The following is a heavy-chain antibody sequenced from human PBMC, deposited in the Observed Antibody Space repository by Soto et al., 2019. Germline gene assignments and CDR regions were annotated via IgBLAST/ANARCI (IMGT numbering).Heavy chain of an antibody. D-gene: IGHD4-17*01. Sequence: EVHLVQSGGGLVQPGGSLRLSCAASGFTVSNNYLSWVRQAPGKGLQWVSLIYSDGGTDYAESVKCRCTISRDNSKNTLYLQMNSLKAEDTAIYYCATRMTTAPYWGQGTLVNVSS. CDR2: IYSDGGT. V-gene: IGHV3-66*01. J-gene: IGHJ4*02. CDR1: GFTVSNNY. CDR3: ATRMTTAPY.